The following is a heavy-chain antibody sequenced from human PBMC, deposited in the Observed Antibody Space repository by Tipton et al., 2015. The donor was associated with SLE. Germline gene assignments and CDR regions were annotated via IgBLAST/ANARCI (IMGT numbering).Heavy chain of an antibody. CDR2: IYYSGST. CDR1: GGSISSGDYY. Sequence: TLSLTCTVSGGSISSGDYYWSWIRQHPGKGLEWIGYIYYSGSTHYNPSLKSRVTISVDTSKNQFSLKLSSVTAADTAVYYCARYPESNYHWFGPWGQGALVTVSS. CDR3: ARYPESNYHWFGP. J-gene: IGHJ5*02. D-gene: IGHD4-11*01. V-gene: IGHV4-31*03.